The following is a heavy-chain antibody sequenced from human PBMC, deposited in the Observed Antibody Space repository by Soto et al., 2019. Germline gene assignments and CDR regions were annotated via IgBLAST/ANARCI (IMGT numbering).Heavy chain of an antibody. D-gene: IGHD2-2*01. CDR3: AKVSHQLPWPGVY. CDR2: ISYDGSNK. CDR1: GFTFSSYG. V-gene: IGHV3-30*18. Sequence: GGSLRLSCAASGFTFSSYGMHWVRQAPGKGLEWVAVISYDGSNKYYADSVKGRFTISRDNSKNTLYLQMNSLRAEDTAVYYCAKVSHQLPWPGVYWGQGTLVTVSS. J-gene: IGHJ4*02.